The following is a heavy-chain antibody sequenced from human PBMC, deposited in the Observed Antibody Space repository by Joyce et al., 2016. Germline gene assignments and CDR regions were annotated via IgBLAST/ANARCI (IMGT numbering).Heavy chain of an antibody. CDR3: ARGKAFDV. Sequence: EVQLVESGGGLVQPGGSLRLSCAGSGFTFSGNSMSWLRQAPGGGLEWVAKIKQDGSAVYYLDSVKGRFTVSRDNARSLVHLQMVSLRVEDTALYYCARGKAFDVWGQGTMVTVSS. CDR1: GFTFSGNS. J-gene: IGHJ3*01. V-gene: IGHV3-7*01. CDR2: IKQDGSAV.